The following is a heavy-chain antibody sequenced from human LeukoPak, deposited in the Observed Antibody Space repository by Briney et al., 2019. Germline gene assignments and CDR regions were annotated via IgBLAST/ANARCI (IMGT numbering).Heavy chain of an antibody. Sequence: PGGSLRLSCAASGFTFSDYYMSWIRQAPGKGLEWVSYISSSGSTIYYADSVKGRFTISRDNAKNSLYLQMNSLRAEDTAVYYCVRDKEEGSNTGSVFDVWGQGTMVTVSS. D-gene: IGHD1-26*01. CDR2: ISSSGSTI. V-gene: IGHV3-11*01. CDR1: GFTFSDYY. CDR3: VRDKEEGSNTGSVFDV. J-gene: IGHJ3*01.